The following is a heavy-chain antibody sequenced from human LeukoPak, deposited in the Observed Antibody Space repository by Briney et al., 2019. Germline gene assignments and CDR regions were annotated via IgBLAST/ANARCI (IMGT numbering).Heavy chain of an antibody. V-gene: IGHV3-30*03. D-gene: IGHD4-17*01. Sequence: GRSLRLSCAASGFTFSSYGMHWVRQAPGKGLEWVAVISYDGSNKYYADSVKGRFTISRDNSKDTLYLQMNSLRAEDTAVYYCARSAGLRCFDYWGLGTLVTVSS. J-gene: IGHJ4*02. CDR2: ISYDGSNK. CDR3: ARSAGLRCFDY. CDR1: GFTFSSYG.